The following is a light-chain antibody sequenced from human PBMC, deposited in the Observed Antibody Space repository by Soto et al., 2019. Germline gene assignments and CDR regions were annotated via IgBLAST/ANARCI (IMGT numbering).Light chain of an antibody. CDR1: SSDVGDYNH. Sequence: QSALTQPASVSGSPGQSITISCTTSSSDVGDYNHVSWYQQHPGKAPKLMIYDVCHRPSGVSNRFSGSKSGNTASLTISGLQTEDEADYYCSSYTTSNTLFGGATKLTVL. CDR2: DVC. J-gene: IGLJ2*01. CDR3: SSYTTSNTL. V-gene: IGLV2-14*03.